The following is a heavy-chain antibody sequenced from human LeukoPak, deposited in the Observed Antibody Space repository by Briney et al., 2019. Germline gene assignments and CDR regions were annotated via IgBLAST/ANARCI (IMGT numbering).Heavy chain of an antibody. Sequence: ASVKVSCKASGYTFTGHYMHWVRQAPGQGLEWMGWINPNSGGTDSAQKFQGRVTMTRDTSISTAYMELSRLTSDDTAVYYCARVSSGYSADYWGQGTLVTVSS. CDR2: INPNSGGT. V-gene: IGHV1-2*02. CDR1: GYTFTGHY. J-gene: IGHJ4*02. D-gene: IGHD6-13*01. CDR3: ARVSSGYSADY.